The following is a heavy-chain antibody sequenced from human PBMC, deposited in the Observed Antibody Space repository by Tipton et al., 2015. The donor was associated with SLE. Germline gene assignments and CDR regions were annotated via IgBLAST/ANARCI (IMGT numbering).Heavy chain of an antibody. CDR1: GFTLSNAW. CDR3: AKESAPRGRGFFDI. V-gene: IGHV3-23*01. J-gene: IGHJ3*02. CDR2: ISGSGGST. Sequence: SLRLSCAASGFTLSNAWMSWVRQAPGKGLEWVSAISGSGGSTYYADSVKGRFTISRDNSKNTLYLQMNSLRAEDTAVYYCAKESAPRGRGFFDIWGQGTMVTVSS.